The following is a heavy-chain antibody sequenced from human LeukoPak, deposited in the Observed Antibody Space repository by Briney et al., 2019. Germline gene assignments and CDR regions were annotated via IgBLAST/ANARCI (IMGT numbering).Heavy chain of an antibody. CDR2: IIPIFGTA. V-gene: IGHV1-69*13. D-gene: IGHD4-17*01. CDR1: EGTFSSYA. CDR3: ARDKYGDYLGLLYY. Sequence: SVKVSCKASEGTFSSYAISWVRQAPGQGLEWMGGIIPIFGTANYAQKFQGRVTITADESTSTAYMELSSLRSEDTAVYYCARDKYGDYLGLLYYWGQGTLVTVSS. J-gene: IGHJ4*02.